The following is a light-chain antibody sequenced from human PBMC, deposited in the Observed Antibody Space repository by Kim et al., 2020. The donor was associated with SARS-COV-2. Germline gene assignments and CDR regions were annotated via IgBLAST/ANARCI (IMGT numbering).Light chain of an antibody. J-gene: IGKJ2*01. CDR1: QDIATF. CDR2: GAF. V-gene: IGKV1-39*01. Sequence: SASVGDRVTITCRASQDIATFLNWYQQKPGRAPKLLIFGAFHLQSGVPSRFSGSGYGVDFTLTISGLQSEDSATYYCQQSHSSPVTFGQGTKVEI. CDR3: QQSHSSPVT.